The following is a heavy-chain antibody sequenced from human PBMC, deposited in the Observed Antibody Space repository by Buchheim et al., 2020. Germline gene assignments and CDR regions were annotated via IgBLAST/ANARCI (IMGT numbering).Heavy chain of an antibody. CDR2: INSSGSTI. CDR1: GFTLSNYE. J-gene: IGHJ4*02. Sequence: EVQLVESGGGLVQPGGSLRLSCAAAGFTLSNYEMHWVRQTPGKGLVWVSHINSSGSTISYADSVRGRFTISRDNAKNTLYLQTNSLRAEDTAVYDCERAKGLDIDYWGQGTL. V-gene: IGHV3-74*01. CDR3: ERAKGLDIDY. D-gene: IGHD2-2*03.